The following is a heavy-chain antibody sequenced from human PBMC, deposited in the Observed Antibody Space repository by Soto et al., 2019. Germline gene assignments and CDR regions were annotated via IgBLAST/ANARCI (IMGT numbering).Heavy chain of an antibody. Sequence: GGSLRLSCAVSGVTLSNVWMNWVRQAPGKGPEWVGRIKSETDGGTTDYAAPVKGRFTISGHDSENTLYLQMNSLKSEDTAVYYCSHGYYQYFNSWGQGTLVTVSS. J-gene: IGHJ4*02. D-gene: IGHD5-18*01. CDR2: IKSETDGGTT. CDR1: GVTLSNVW. V-gene: IGHV3-15*07. CDR3: SHGYYQYFNS.